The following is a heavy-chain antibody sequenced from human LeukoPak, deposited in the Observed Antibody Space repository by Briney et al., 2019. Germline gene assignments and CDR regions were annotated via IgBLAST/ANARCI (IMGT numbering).Heavy chain of an antibody. CDR1: GFTFSTYW. V-gene: IGHV3-74*01. Sequence: AGGSLRLSCAISGFTFSTYWMHWVRQVPGEGLEWVSRINTDGRTTTYADFVKGRFTISRDNSKNILYLQMNSLRAEDTAVYYCARIEDRGAAFDSWGQGALVTVSS. CDR3: ARIEDRGAAFDS. CDR2: INTDGRTT. D-gene: IGHD3-22*01. J-gene: IGHJ4*02.